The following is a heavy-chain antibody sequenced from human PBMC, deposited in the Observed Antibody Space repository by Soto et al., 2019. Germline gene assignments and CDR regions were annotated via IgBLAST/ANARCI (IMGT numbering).Heavy chain of an antibody. V-gene: IGHV4-34*01. CDR3: ARVERGTATTVVDAFDI. D-gene: IGHD1-1*01. CDR1: GGFVSSGNYY. Sequence: QVQLQQWGAGLLKPSETLSLTCAVYGGFVSSGNYYWSWIRQPPGKELEWIGEMSHSGGTHFNPSLKSRVTISVDTSKNQCSLKMSSVTAAVTALYYCARVERGTATTVVDAFDIWGPGTMVTVSS. CDR2: MSHSGGT. J-gene: IGHJ3*02.